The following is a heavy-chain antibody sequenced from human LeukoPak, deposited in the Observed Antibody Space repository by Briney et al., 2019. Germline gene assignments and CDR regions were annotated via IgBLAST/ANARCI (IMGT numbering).Heavy chain of an antibody. CDR3: AINYYDSSGYSESPY. V-gene: IGHV1-2*06. D-gene: IGHD3-22*01. CDR1: GYTFTSYY. Sequence: GASVKVSCKASGYTFTSYYMHWVRQAPGQGLEWMGRINPNSGGTNYAQKFQGRVTMTRDTSISTAYMELSRLRSDDTAVYYCAINYYDSSGYSESPYWGQGTLVTVSS. J-gene: IGHJ4*02. CDR2: INPNSGGT.